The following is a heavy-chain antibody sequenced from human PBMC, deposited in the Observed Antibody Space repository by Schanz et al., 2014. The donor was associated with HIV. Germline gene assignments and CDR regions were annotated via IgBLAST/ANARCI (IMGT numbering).Heavy chain of an antibody. CDR3: AREGESSGRAGLFDL. V-gene: IGHV3-30*19. Sequence: VQLLESGGGLVQPGGSLRLSCAASGFTSSSYGLHWVRQAPGQGLEWGAGMSHDGFSKCFADSVKGRFAISREDSKNTVHLQMDSLRPEDTAVYYCAREGESSGRAGLFDLWGQGAMVTVSS. CDR1: GFTSSSYG. CDR2: MSHDGFSK. D-gene: IGHD6-19*01. J-gene: IGHJ3*01.